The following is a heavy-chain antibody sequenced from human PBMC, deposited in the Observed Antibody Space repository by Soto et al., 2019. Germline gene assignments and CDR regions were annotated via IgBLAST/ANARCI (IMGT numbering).Heavy chain of an antibody. D-gene: IGHD6-6*01. CDR3: ARISGSSSYWFDP. J-gene: IGHJ5*02. Sequence: SGPTLVNPTQTLTLTCTFSGFSLSTSGMRXSWTRQPPGKALEWLARIDWDDDKFYSTSLKTRLTISKDTSKNQVVLTMTNMDPVDTATYYCARISGSSSYWFDPWGQGTLVTVSS. V-gene: IGHV2-70*04. CDR2: IDWDDDK. CDR1: GFSLSTSGMR.